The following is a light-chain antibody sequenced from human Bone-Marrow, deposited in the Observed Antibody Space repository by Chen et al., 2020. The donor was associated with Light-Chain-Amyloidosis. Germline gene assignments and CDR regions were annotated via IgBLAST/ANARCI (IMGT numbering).Light chain of an antibody. CDR3: NSYTTSGTYV. CDR1: SGAVGPYNY. Sequence: QSALTQPASVSGSPGQSITISCTGPSGAVGPYNYVSWYQQHPGKAPNLLIYAVSIRLAGVSNRFSGSKSGNTASLAISGLQAEDEADYYCNSYTTSGTYVFGTRTEVTVL. V-gene: IGLV2-14*03. CDR2: AVS. J-gene: IGLJ1*01.